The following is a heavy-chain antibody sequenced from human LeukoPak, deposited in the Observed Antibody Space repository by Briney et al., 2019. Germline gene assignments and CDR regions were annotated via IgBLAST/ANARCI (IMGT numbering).Heavy chain of an antibody. D-gene: IGHD3-10*01. J-gene: IGHJ4*02. CDR1: GFTVSSNY. Sequence: GGSLRLSCAASGFTVSSNYMSWVRQAPGGGLEWVSVIYSGGRTYYADSVEGRFTISKDKSKNTLFLQMNSLRAGDPAVYYCERGTVTMVDYWGQGTLVTVSS. CDR3: ERGTVTMVDY. V-gene: IGHV3-66*01. CDR2: IYSGGRT.